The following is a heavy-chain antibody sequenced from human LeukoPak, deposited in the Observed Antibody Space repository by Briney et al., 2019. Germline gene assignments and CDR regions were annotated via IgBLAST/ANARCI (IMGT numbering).Heavy chain of an antibody. D-gene: IGHD3-22*01. J-gene: IGHJ4*02. CDR2: ISSSSSYT. Sequence: KSGGSLRLSCAASGFTFSDYYMSWIRQAPGKGLEWVSYISSSSSYTNYADSVKGRFTISRDNAKNSLYLQMNSLRAEDTAVYYCARDSYDSSGYSPARPGFDYWGQGTLVTVSS. CDR1: GFTFSDYY. CDR3: ARDSYDSSGYSPARPGFDY. V-gene: IGHV3-11*06.